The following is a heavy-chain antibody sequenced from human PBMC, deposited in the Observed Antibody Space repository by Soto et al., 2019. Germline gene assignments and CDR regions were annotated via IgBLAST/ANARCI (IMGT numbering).Heavy chain of an antibody. CDR3: ARRLHGSSTGCDTGIFDY. D-gene: IGHD6-19*01. CDR2: IYWDDDQ. J-gene: IGHJ4*02. CDR1: GFSLTTSGVG. V-gene: IGHV2-5*02. Sequence: QITLEESGPTRVKPTQTLTLTCAFSGFSLTTSGVGVGWIRQPPGKALEWLAFIYWDDDQRYSPSLRRRLAISKDTSRTQVILTMTNMDPVDTATYLCARRLHGSSTGCDTGIFDYWGQGTLVTVSS.